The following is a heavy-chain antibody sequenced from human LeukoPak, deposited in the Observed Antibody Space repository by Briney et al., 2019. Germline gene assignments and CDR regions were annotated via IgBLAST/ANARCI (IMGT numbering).Heavy chain of an antibody. V-gene: IGHV3-21*01. CDR2: ISSSSSYI. CDR1: GFTFSNYN. CDR3: ARAGTDYYYYMDV. J-gene: IGHJ6*03. Sequence: GGSLRLSCAAPGFTFSNYNMNWVRQAPGKGLEWVSSISSSSSYIYYADSVKGRFTISRDNAKNSLYLQMNSLRAEDTAVYYCARAGTDYYYYMDVWGKGTTVTVSS.